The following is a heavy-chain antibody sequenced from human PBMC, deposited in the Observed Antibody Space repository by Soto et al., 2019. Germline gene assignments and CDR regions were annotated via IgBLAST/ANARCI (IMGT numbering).Heavy chain of an antibody. V-gene: IGHV1-69*13. CDR2: IIPIFGTA. CDR3: ASPSMTTVTTSLDY. D-gene: IGHD4-17*01. CDR1: GGTFSIYA. Sequence: SVKVSCKASGGTFSIYAIRWVLQAPGQGLEWMGVIIPIFGTANYAQKFQGRVTITADESTSTAYMELSSLRSEDTAVYYCASPSMTTVTTSLDYWGQGTLVTVS. J-gene: IGHJ4*02.